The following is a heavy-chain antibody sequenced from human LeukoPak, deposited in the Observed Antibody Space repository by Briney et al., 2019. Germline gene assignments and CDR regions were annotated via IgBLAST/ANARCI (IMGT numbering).Heavy chain of an antibody. CDR3: ARLRGTGTAWFDP. V-gene: IGHV3-53*01. CDR1: AFTISSNY. D-gene: IGHD1-7*01. J-gene: IGHJ5*02. CDR2: LYSGGTT. Sequence: GGSLRLSCAASAFTISSNYMTWVRQAPGKGLEWVSVLYSGGTTYYADSVTGRFTVSRYNSKNTLYLQMNSLRAEDTAVYYCARLRGTGTAWFDPWGQGTLVTVSS.